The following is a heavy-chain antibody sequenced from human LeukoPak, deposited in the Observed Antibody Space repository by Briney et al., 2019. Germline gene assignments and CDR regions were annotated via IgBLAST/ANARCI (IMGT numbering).Heavy chain of an antibody. J-gene: IGHJ6*03. CDR2: ISAIGGST. Sequence: GKSLRLSCAASGFSFSTYAMSWVRQAPGKGLEWVSTISAIGGSTYYADSVKGRFTISRDNSKSTLFLQMNSLGAEGTAIYYCAKPRDFYYYMDVWGKGTTVIVSS. CDR1: GFSFSTYA. V-gene: IGHV3-23*01. CDR3: AKPRDFYYYMDV.